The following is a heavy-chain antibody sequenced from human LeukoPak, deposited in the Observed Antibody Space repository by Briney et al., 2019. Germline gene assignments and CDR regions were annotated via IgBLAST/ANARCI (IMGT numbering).Heavy chain of an antibody. CDR2: IYTSGST. D-gene: IGHD5-24*01. V-gene: IGHV4-61*02. CDR1: GNSISSGDNY. CDR3: ARVRRRDGYNL. Sequence: PSETLSLTCTVSGNSISSGDNYWSWIRQPAGKGLEWIGRIYTSGSTNYNPSLKSRVTISVDTSKNQFSLKLSSVTAADTAVYYCARVRRRDGYNLWGQGTLVTVSS. J-gene: IGHJ4*02.